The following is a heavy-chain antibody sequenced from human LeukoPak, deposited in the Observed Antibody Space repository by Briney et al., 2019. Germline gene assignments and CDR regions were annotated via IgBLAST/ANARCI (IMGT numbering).Heavy chain of an antibody. J-gene: IGHJ4*02. D-gene: IGHD3-16*01. Sequence: GGSLRLSCAASGFTFSSYWMHWVRQAPGKGLVWVSRINTDGITTSYADSVKGRFTISRDNAKNTLYLQMDSLRAEDTAVYYCARGGGPLGDYWGQGTLVTVSS. CDR2: INTDGITT. CDR3: ARGGGPLGDY. V-gene: IGHV3-74*01. CDR1: GFTFSSYW.